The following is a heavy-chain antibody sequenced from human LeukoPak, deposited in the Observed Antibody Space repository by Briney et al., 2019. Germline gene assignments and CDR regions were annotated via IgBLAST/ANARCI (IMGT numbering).Heavy chain of an antibody. V-gene: IGHV4-59*01. CDR1: GGSISSYY. D-gene: IGHD5-18*01. CDR3: AREKRITAMVSSYFDY. J-gene: IGHJ4*02. Sequence: SETLSPTCTVSGGSISSYYWSWIRQPPGKGLEWIGYIYYSGSTNYNPSLKSRVTIPVDTSKNQFSLKLSSVTAADTAVYYCAREKRITAMVSSYFDYWGQGTLVTVSS. CDR2: IYYSGST.